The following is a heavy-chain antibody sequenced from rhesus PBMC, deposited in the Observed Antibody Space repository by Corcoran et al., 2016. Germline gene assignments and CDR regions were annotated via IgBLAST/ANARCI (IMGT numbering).Heavy chain of an antibody. CDR1: GFTFSTNG. Sequence: EVQLVESGGGLVQPGGSLRLSCAAYGFTFSTNGMHWFRQAPGKGLEWVAVILSDGSKKYYADSVKERFTISRDNSKNMLDRQVNNLKLEDTAVYYCARSWPGFDYWGQGVLVTVSS. V-gene: IGHV3-54*02. CDR3: ARSWPGFDY. CDR2: ILSDGSKK. J-gene: IGHJ4*01. D-gene: IGHD1-38*01.